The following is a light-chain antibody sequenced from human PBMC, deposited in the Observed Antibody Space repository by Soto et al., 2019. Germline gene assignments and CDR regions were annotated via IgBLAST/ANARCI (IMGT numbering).Light chain of an antibody. J-gene: IGKJ4*01. Sequence: DIVMTQSPDSLAVSLGERATINCKSSQSVLYSSNNKNYLAWYQQKPGQPPKLLIYWASTRESGVPDRFSGSGSGTDFTLTISSLQAEDVAVYYCQQYYRTPPLTFRGGTKVEIK. CDR2: WAS. CDR1: QSVLYSSNNKNY. CDR3: QQYYRTPPLT. V-gene: IGKV4-1*01.